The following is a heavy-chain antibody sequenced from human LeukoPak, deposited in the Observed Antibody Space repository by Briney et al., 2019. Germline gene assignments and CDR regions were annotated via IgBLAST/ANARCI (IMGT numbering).Heavy chain of an antibody. CDR3: TRVGILYYYDSSGPFDY. D-gene: IGHD3-22*01. J-gene: IGHJ4*02. CDR2: IRSKAYGGTT. V-gene: IGHV3-49*04. Sequence: GGSLRLSCTASGFTFGDYAMSWVRKAPGKGLEWVGFIRSKAYGGTTEYAASVKGRFTISRDDSKSIAYLQMNSLKTEDTAVYYCTRVGILYYYDSSGPFDYWGQGTLVTVSS. CDR1: GFTFGDYA.